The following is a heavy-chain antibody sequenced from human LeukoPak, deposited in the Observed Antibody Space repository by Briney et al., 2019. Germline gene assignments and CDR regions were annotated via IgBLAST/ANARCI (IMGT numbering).Heavy chain of an antibody. J-gene: IGHJ4*02. Sequence: PGGSLRLSCAASGFTFSSYAMHWVHQAPGKGLEWVAVISYDGSNKYYADSVKGRFTISRDNSKNTLYLQMNSLRAEDTAVYYCARDRTVAGFDYWGQGTLVTVSS. CDR3: ARDRTVAGFDY. CDR2: ISYDGSNK. D-gene: IGHD6-19*01. CDR1: GFTFSSYA. V-gene: IGHV3-30-3*01.